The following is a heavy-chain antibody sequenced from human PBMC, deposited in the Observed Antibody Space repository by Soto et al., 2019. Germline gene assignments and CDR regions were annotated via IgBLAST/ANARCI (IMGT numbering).Heavy chain of an antibody. CDR3: ARNAYCISTRCYWYFDY. CDR2: VSYDGNNI. CDR1: GFIFSNYG. D-gene: IGHD2-2*01. Sequence: QVQLVESGGGVVQTGRSLRLSCAASGFIFSNYGMHWVRQAPGKGLEWVAIVSYDGNNIYYGDSVKGRFTISRDNSKNTVYLQINSLRVEDTAVYYCARNAYCISTRCYWYFDYWGQGTLVTVSS. V-gene: IGHV3-33*08. J-gene: IGHJ4*02.